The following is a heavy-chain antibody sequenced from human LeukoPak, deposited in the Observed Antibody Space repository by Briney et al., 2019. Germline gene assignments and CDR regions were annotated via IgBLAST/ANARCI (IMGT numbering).Heavy chain of an antibody. D-gene: IGHD3-10*01. J-gene: IGHJ4*02. CDR1: GFTFSSNA. Sequence: PGGSLRLSCAASGFTFSSNAMSWVRQGPGKGLEWVSAISGSADRTYYADSVKGRFTISRDNSKNTLYLQMNSLRPEDTAIYYCAKESPYGSGSRNYYFHYWGQGTLVTVSS. V-gene: IGHV3-23*01. CDR3: AKESPYGSGSRNYYFHY. CDR2: ISGSADRT.